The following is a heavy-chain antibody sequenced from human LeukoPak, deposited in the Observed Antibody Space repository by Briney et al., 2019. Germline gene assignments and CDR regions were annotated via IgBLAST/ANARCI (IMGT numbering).Heavy chain of an antibody. CDR3: ARDRDAAGDGYSLDY. Sequence: SETLSLTCTVSGGSISSSSYYWSWIRQPPGKGLEWIGYIYYSGSTNYNPSLKSRVTISVDTSKNQFSLKLSSVTAADTAVYYCARDRDAAGDGYSLDYWGQGTRVTVSS. CDR2: IYYSGST. CDR1: GGSISSSSYY. V-gene: IGHV4-61*01. J-gene: IGHJ4*02. D-gene: IGHD5-24*01.